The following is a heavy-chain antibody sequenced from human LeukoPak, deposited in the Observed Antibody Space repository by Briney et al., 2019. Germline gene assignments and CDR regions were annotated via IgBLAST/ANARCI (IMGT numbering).Heavy chain of an antibody. CDR2: IYSGGST. V-gene: IGHV3-53*01. Sequence: GGSLRLSCAASGFSVSSNYMSWVRQAPGKGLECVSVIYSGGSTYYADSVKGRFTISRDNSKNTLYLQMKSLRAEDTAVYYCARTDETAPAEDFQHWGQGTLVTVSS. J-gene: IGHJ1*01. CDR1: GFSVSSNY. D-gene: IGHD2-21*02. CDR3: ARTDETAPAEDFQH.